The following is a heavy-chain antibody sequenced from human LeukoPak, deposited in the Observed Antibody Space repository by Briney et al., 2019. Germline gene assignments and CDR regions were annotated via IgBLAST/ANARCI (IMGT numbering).Heavy chain of an antibody. CDR1: GGSISNYY. Sequence: SETLSLTCSVSGGSISNYYWSWIRQPPGRGLEWIGNIYYSGSTDYNPSLKSPVTMSVDTSKNQFSLKMSSVTAADTAVYYCARGFSVWTGYYYYYGMDVWGLGTTVTVSS. CDR3: ARGFSVWTGYYYYYGMDV. J-gene: IGHJ6*02. D-gene: IGHD1-1*01. V-gene: IGHV4-59*01. CDR2: IYYSGST.